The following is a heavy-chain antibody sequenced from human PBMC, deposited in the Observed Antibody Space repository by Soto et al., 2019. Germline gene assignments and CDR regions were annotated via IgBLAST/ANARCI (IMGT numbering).Heavy chain of an antibody. CDR3: GRDWGTFSGWYDY. D-gene: IGHD6-19*01. CDR1: GDTFRSYA. Sequence: QVQLVQSGPEVKKPGSSVKVSCESSGDTFRSYAMSWVRQAPGQGLEWMGGIIPFLRTPNYSQKFQGRVTLSRDTSASTAYMELRSLTSEDTAVYYCGRDWGTFSGWYDYWGQGTLVTVTS. CDR2: IIPFLRTP. J-gene: IGHJ4*02. V-gene: IGHV1-69*06.